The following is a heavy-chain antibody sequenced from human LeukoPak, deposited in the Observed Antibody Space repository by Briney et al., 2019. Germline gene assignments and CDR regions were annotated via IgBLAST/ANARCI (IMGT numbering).Heavy chain of an antibody. CDR1: GFNFSNYA. CDR2: ISYDGSNK. Sequence: SGGGVVQPGGSLGLSCAASGFNFSNYAMHWVGQAPGKGLEWVAVISYDGSNKYYTDSMKGRFTISRDNSKNALYLQMNSLRAEDTAVYYCAKGHGRLPRVDSDYWGQGALVTVSS. J-gene: IGHJ4*02. CDR3: AKGHGRLPRVDSDY. V-gene: IGHV3-30*18. D-gene: IGHD3-16*01.